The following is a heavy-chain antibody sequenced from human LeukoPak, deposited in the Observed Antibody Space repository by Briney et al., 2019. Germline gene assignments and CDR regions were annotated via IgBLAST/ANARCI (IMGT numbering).Heavy chain of an antibody. Sequence: GGSLRLSCAASGFPFSNFEVNWVRQAPGKGLEWVSYISSSGSTIYYAESVKGRFTISRDNAKNSLYLQMNSLRAEDTAVYYCARVGGDDAFDIWGQGTMVTVSS. J-gene: IGHJ3*02. D-gene: IGHD3-16*01. CDR1: GFPFSNFE. V-gene: IGHV3-48*03. CDR2: ISSSGSTI. CDR3: ARVGGDDAFDI.